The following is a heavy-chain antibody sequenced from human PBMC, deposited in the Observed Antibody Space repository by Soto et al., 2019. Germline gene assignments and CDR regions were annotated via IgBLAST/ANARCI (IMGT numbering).Heavy chain of an antibody. CDR3: ARLGDSSGWYGGVGYYFDY. Sequence: SETLSLTWTVSGGSISSYYWSWIRQPPGKGLEWIGYIYYSGSTNYNPSLKSRVTISVDTSKNQFSLKLSSVTAADTAVYYCARLGDSSGWYGGVGYYFDYWGQGTLVTVSS. D-gene: IGHD6-19*01. J-gene: IGHJ4*02. CDR1: GGSISSYY. CDR2: IYYSGST. V-gene: IGHV4-59*08.